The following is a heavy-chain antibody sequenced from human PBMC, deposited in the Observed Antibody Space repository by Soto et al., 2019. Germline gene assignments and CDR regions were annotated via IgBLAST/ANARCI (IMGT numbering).Heavy chain of an antibody. Sequence: EVELVESGGGLVKPGGSLTLSCAASGFSFKNAWMNWVRQAPGQGLEWVGRIKNKNDGGTIEYAAFVKGRFTISRDASENTLYLHMNDLKTEDSAVDFCTGLWFGEIYNYWGQGSLVTVSS. CDR1: GFSFKNAW. V-gene: IGHV3-15*07. J-gene: IGHJ4*01. CDR3: TGLWFGEIYNY. CDR2: IKNKNDGGTI. D-gene: IGHD3-10*01.